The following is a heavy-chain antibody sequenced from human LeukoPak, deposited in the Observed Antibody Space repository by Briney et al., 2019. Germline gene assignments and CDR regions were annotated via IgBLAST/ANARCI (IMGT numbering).Heavy chain of an antibody. CDR2: IYYSGST. J-gene: IGHJ3*02. Sequence: NPSETLSLTCTVSGGSISSSSYYWGWIRQPPGKGLEWIGSIYYSGSTYYNPSLKSRVTISVDTSKNQFSLKLSSVTAADTAVYYCARIARITMVRGVMGAFDIWGQGTMVTVSS. CDR3: ARIARITMVRGVMGAFDI. D-gene: IGHD3-10*01. V-gene: IGHV4-39*01. CDR1: GGSISSSSYY.